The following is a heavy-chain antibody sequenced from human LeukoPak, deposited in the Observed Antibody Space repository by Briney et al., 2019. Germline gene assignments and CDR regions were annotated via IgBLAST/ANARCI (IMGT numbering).Heavy chain of an antibody. CDR2: ISSSGSTI. V-gene: IGHV3-48*03. D-gene: IGHD3-22*01. J-gene: IGHJ4*02. Sequence: GGSLRLSCAASGFTFSSYEMNWVRQAPGKGLEWVSYISSSGSTIYYADSVKGRFTISRDNAKNSLYLQMNSLRAEDTAVYFCAKNYYDSSGSGGYFDYWGQGTLVTVSS. CDR1: GFTFSSYE. CDR3: AKNYYDSSGSGGYFDY.